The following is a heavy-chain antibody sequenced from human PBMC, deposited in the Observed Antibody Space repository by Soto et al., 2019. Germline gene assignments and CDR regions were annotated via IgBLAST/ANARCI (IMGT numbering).Heavy chain of an antibody. J-gene: IGHJ4*02. D-gene: IGHD2-21*01. CDR3: VRHRSSREIPFDN. CDR2: IYSSGST. V-gene: IGHV4-39*01. CDR1: GDSISGTSFY. Sequence: SETLSLTCTVSGDSISGTSFYWGWIRQSSGKGLEWIASIYSSGSTFYNLSLKSRLSLSVDTSKNQFSLRLQSVTAADTAVYYCVRHRSSREIPFDNWGQGTLVSVSS.